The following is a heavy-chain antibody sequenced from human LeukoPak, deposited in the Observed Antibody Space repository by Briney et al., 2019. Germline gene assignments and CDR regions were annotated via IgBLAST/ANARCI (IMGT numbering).Heavy chain of an antibody. V-gene: IGHV1-2*02. CDR3: ARVVVVPAANWFDP. CDR2: INPNSSGT. CDR1: GYTFTGYY. J-gene: IGHJ5*02. D-gene: IGHD2-2*01. Sequence: GASLKLSCTASGYTFTGYYMHWVRQAPGQGLEWMGWINPNSSGTNYAQKVKGRVTMSRDTAISTAYMELSRLRSDDTAVYYCARVVVVPAANWFDPWGQGTLLTVSS.